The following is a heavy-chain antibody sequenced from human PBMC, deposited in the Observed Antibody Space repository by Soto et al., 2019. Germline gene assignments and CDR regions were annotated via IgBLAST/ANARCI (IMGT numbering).Heavy chain of an antibody. V-gene: IGHV3-48*01. J-gene: IGHJ4*02. CDR3: AKGGPDAFCGGGRCYFES. CDR1: GFTFSSYS. Sequence: GGSLRLSCAASGFTFSSYSMNWVRQAPGKGLEWVSYISSSSSTIYYADSVKGRFIISRDNAKNSLYLQMNSLRREDTALYYCAKGGPDAFCGGGRCYFESWGQGTQVTVSS. D-gene: IGHD2-21*01. CDR2: ISSSSSTI.